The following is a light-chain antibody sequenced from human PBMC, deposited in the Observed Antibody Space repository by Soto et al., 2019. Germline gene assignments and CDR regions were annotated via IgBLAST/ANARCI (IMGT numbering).Light chain of an antibody. CDR3: QQFGSSPGFT. V-gene: IGKV3-20*01. Sequence: EIVLTQSPGTLPLSPGERATLSCRASQSINNRYLAWYQQKPGQAPRLLIYAASSRATGIPDRFSGSGSGTDFTLTINRLEPEDIAVYYCQQFGSSPGFTFGPGTKVDI. J-gene: IGKJ3*01. CDR2: AAS. CDR1: QSINNRY.